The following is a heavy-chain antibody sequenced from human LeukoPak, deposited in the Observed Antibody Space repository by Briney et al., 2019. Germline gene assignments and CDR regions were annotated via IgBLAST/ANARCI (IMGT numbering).Heavy chain of an antibody. CDR1: GGTFSSYA. Sequence: GSSVKVSCKASGGTFSSYAISWVRQAPGQGLEWMGWISAYNGNTNYAQKLQGRVTMTTDTSTSTAYMELRSLRSDDTAVYYCARNYDFWSGYSIPFDYWGQGTLVTVSS. CDR2: ISAYNGNT. J-gene: IGHJ4*02. CDR3: ARNYDFWSGYSIPFDY. D-gene: IGHD3-3*01. V-gene: IGHV1-18*01.